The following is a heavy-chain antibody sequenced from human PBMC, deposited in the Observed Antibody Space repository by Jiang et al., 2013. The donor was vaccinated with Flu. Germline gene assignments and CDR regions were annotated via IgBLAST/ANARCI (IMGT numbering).Heavy chain of an antibody. V-gene: IGHV1-18*04. Sequence: SGAEVKKPGASVKVSCKTSGYTFVNYGISWVRQAPGQGLEWLGWISPYEGVTMYAQTLQGRATLTTDTSTSTAYMEVRSLRSDDSAMYYCARENGDFVEGGYWGQGTLVSVSS. CDR1: GYTFVNYG. CDR3: ARENGDFVEGGY. J-gene: IGHJ4*02. CDR2: ISPYEGVT. D-gene: IGHD4-17*01.